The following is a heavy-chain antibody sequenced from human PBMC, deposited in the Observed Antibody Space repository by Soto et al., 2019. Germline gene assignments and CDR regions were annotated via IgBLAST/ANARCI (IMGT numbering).Heavy chain of an antibody. J-gene: IGHJ4*02. CDR1: GYTFTSYD. V-gene: IGHV1-8*01. CDR3: AREHSSSWRFDY. D-gene: IGHD6-13*01. CDR2: MNPNSGNT. Sequence: ASVKVSCKASGYTFTSYDINWVRQATGQGLEWMGWMNPNSGNTGYAQKFQGRVTMTRNTSISTAYMELSSLRSEDTAVYYCAREHSSSWRFDYWGQGTLVNVSS.